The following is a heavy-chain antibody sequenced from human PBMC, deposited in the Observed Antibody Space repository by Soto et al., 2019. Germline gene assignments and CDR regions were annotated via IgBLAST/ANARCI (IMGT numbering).Heavy chain of an antibody. CDR2: INHSGST. CDR1: GGSFSGYY. V-gene: IGHV4-34*01. D-gene: IGHD2-15*01. J-gene: IGHJ4*02. Sequence: SETLSLTCAVYGGSFSGYYWSWIRQPPGKGLEWIGEINHSGSTNYNPSLKSRVTISVDTSKNQFSLKLSSVTAADTAVYYCARDRVLDYWGQGTLVTVSS. CDR3: ARDRVLDY.